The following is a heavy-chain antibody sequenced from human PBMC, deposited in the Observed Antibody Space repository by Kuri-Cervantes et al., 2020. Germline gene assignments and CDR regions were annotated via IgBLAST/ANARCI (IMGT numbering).Heavy chain of an antibody. D-gene: IGHD5-12*01. J-gene: IGHJ4*02. CDR3: AHRQIVATIPGFWFDY. CDR1: GFSLSTRGVG. CDR2: IYWDDDK. Sequence: SGPTLVKPTQTLTLTCTFSGFSLSTRGVGVGWIRQPPGKALEWLALIYWDDDKRYSPSLKSRLTITKDTSKNQVVLTMTNMDPVDTATYYCAHRQIVATIPGFWFDYWGQGTLVTVSS. V-gene: IGHV2-5*02.